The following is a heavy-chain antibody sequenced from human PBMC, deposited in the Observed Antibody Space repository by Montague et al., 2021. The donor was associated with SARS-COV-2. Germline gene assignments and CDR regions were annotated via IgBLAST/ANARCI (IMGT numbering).Heavy chain of an antibody. CDR1: GFTFSSYA. Sequence: SLRLSCAASGFTFSSYAMSWVRQAPGKGLEWVSVIYSGGSSTYYADSVKGRFTISRDNSKNTLYLQMNGLRAEDTAVYYCAKDSSGWYVDYFDYWGQGTLVTVSS. CDR3: AKDSSGWYVDYFDY. CDR2: IYSGGSST. J-gene: IGHJ4*02. V-gene: IGHV3-23*03. D-gene: IGHD6-19*01.